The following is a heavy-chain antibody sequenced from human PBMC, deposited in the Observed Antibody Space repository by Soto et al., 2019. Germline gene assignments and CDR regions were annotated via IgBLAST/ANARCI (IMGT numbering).Heavy chain of an antibody. CDR2: IKSKTDGGTT. Sequence: GGSLRFSCAASGFTFSNAWMNWVRQAPGKGLEWVGRIKSKTDGGTTDYAAPVKGRFTISRDDSKNTLCLQMNSLKTEDTAVYYCTTDHMTGAYYYYYYGMDVWGQGTTVTVSS. CDR3: TTDHMTGAYYYYYYGMDV. CDR1: GFTFSNAW. V-gene: IGHV3-15*07. D-gene: IGHD1-26*01. J-gene: IGHJ6*02.